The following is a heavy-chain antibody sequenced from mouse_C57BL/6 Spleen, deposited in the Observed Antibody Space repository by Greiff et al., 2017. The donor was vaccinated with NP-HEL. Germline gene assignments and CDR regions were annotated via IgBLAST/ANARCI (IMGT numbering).Heavy chain of an antibody. D-gene: IGHD2-3*01. CDR3: ATGGFDGYFDY. J-gene: IGHJ2*01. V-gene: IGHV1-80*01. CDR1: GYAFSSYW. CDR2: IYPGDGDT. Sequence: QVQLQQSGAELVKPGASVKISCKASGYAFSSYWMNWVKQRPGKGLEWIGQIYPGDGDTNYNGKFKGKATLTADKSSSTAYMQLSSLTSEDSAVYFCATGGFDGYFDYWGQGTTLTVSS.